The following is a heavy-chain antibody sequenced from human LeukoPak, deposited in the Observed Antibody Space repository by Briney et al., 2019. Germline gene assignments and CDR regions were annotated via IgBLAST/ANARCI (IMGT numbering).Heavy chain of an antibody. V-gene: IGHV3-66*01. J-gene: IGHJ4*02. D-gene: IGHD6-19*01. CDR2: IYSGGST. CDR1: GFIVSSSY. CDR3: ARDSGTGYTSGWYGLDY. Sequence: GGSLRLSCAASGFIVSSSYMSWVRQAPGKGLEWVSVIYSGGSTYYADSVKGRFTISRDNSKKTLYLQMSSLRVEDTAVYYCARDSGTGYTSGWYGLDYWGQGTLVTVSS.